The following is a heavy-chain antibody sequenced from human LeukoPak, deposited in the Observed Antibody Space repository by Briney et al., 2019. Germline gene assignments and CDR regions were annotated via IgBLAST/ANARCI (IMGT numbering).Heavy chain of an antibody. CDR1: GFTFSSYA. CDR3: AKSVLGNLYDWFDP. D-gene: IGHD7-27*01. V-gene: IGHV3-23*01. Sequence: PGGSLRLSCAASGFTFSSYAMSWVRQAPGKGLEWVSAITGSGGNTYYADSVKGRFTISRDNSKNTLYLQMNSLRAEDTAVYYCAKSVLGNLYDWFDPWGQGTLVTVSS. J-gene: IGHJ5*02. CDR2: ITGSGGNT.